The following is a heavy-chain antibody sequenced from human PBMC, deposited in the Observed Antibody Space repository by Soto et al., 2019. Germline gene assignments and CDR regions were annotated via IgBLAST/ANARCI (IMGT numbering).Heavy chain of an antibody. CDR2: IYYSGRT. D-gene: IGHD3-10*01. CDR1: GGSISSYY. V-gene: IGHV4-59*01. J-gene: IGHJ4*02. Sequence: SETLSLTCTVSGGSISSYYLSWIRQPPGRGLEWIGYIYYSGRTKYNPSLKSGVTISVDTSKNEFSLRLGSVTTAETAVYYCTRRRQLGGTFFFDYWGQGTLVTVSS. CDR3: TRRRQLGGTFFFDY.